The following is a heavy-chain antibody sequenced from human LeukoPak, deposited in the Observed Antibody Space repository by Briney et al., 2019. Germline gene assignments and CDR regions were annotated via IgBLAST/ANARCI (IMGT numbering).Heavy chain of an antibody. V-gene: IGHV1-46*01. D-gene: IGHD3-10*01. CDR2: INPSGGTT. CDR1: GYTFTSYH. Sequence: ASVKVSCKASGYTFTSYHMHWVRQAPGQGLEWMGIINPSGGTTNYAQKFQGRVTITADESTSTAYMELSSLRSEDTAVYYCARARERSHYGSGSYQYYYMDVWGKGTTVTISS. CDR3: ARARERSHYGSGSYQYYYMDV. J-gene: IGHJ6*03.